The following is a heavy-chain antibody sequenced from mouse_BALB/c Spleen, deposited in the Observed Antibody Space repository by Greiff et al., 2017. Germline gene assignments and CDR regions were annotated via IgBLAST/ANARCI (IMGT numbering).Heavy chain of an antibody. CDR3: ARYPLYYSYDDGFAY. Sequence: QVQLKESGPQLVRPGASVKISCKASGYSFTSYWMHWVKQRPGQGLEWIGMIDPSDSETRLNQKFKDKATLTVDKSSSTAYMQLSSPTSEDSAVYYCARYPLYYSYDDGFAYWGQGTLVTVSA. CDR1: GYSFTSYW. D-gene: IGHD2-12*01. J-gene: IGHJ3*01. CDR2: IDPSDSET. V-gene: IGHV1S126*01.